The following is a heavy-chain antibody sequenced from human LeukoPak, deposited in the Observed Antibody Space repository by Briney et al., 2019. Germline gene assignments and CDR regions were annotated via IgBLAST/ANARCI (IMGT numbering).Heavy chain of an antibody. V-gene: IGHV3-30*04. CDR3: ARASLGYCSGGRCYPGFDFDY. D-gene: IGHD2-15*01. CDR1: GFTFSSYA. CDR2: ISYDGSNK. J-gene: IGHJ4*02. Sequence: GGSLRLSCAASGFTFSSYAMHWVRQAPGKGLEWVAVISYDGSNKYYADSVKGRLTISRDNSKNTLYLQMNSLRAEDTAVYYCARASLGYCSGGRCYPGFDFDYWGQGTLVTVSS.